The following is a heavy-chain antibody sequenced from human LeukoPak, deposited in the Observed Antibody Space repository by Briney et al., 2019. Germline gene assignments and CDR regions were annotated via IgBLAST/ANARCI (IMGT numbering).Heavy chain of an antibody. Sequence: TSETLSLTCTVSGASISSGDYHWNWIRQPPGKGLEWIGFIHDSGSTYYNPSLKSRVSISRDMSKNQFSLRLSSVTAADTAVYYCAREPRERTNWFDPWGQGTLVTVSS. V-gene: IGHV4-30-4*01. CDR3: AREPRERTNWFDP. CDR1: GASISSGDYH. J-gene: IGHJ5*02. CDR2: IHDSGST.